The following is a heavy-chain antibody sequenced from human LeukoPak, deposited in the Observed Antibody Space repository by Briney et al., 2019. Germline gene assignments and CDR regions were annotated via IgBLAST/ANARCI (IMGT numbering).Heavy chain of an antibody. CDR2: IDPSDSYT. V-gene: IGHV5-10-1*01. D-gene: IGHD6-13*01. Sequence: GESLKISCKGSGYSFTSYWISWVRQMPGKGLEWMGRIDPSDSYTNYSPSFQGHVTISADKSISTAYLQWSSLKASDTAMYYCARMGHDSWYEGHNWFDPWGQGTLVTVSS. J-gene: IGHJ5*02. CDR3: ARMGHDSWYEGHNWFDP. CDR1: GYSFTSYW.